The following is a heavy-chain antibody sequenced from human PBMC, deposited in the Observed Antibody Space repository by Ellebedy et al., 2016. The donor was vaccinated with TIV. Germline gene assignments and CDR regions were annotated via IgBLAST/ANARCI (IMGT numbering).Heavy chain of an antibody. V-gene: IGHV3-21*01. CDR1: GFTFSSYS. Sequence: GESLKISCAASGFTFSSYSMNWVRQAPGKGLEWVSTISSSSSYIYYADSVKGRFTISRDNAKNSLYLQMNSLRAEDTAVYYCARDGEEGYSYGYVDYWGQGTLVTVSS. J-gene: IGHJ4*02. CDR2: ISSSSSYI. D-gene: IGHD5-18*01. CDR3: ARDGEEGYSYGYVDY.